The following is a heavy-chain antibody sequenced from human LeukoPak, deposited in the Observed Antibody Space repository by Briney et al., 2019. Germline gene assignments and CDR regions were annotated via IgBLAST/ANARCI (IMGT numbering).Heavy chain of an antibody. V-gene: IGHV4-34*01. Sequence: KPSETLSLTCAVYGGSFSGYYWSWIRQPPGKGLEWIGEINHSGSTNYNPSLKSRVTISVDTSKNQFSLKPSSVTAADTAVYYCARGDIIDAFDIWGQGTMVTVSS. CDR3: ARGDIIDAFDI. J-gene: IGHJ3*02. CDR1: GGSFSGYY. CDR2: INHSGST. D-gene: IGHD3-9*01.